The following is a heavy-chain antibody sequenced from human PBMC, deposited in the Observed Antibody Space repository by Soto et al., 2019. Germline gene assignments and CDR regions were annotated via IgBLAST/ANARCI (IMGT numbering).Heavy chain of an antibody. J-gene: IGHJ4*02. V-gene: IGHV3-74*01. Sequence: GGSLRLSCAASGFTFSSYWMHWVRQAPGKGLVWVSRINSDGSSTSYADSVKGRFTISRDNAKNTLYLQMNSLRAEDTAVYYCARGRHYYDSSGYWYFDYWGQGTLVTVSS. CDR1: GFTFSSYW. CDR2: INSDGSST. CDR3: ARGRHYYDSSGYWYFDY. D-gene: IGHD3-22*01.